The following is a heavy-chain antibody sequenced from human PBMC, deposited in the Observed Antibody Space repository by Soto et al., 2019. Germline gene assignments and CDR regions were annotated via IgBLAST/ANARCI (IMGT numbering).Heavy chain of an antibody. Sequence: QVRLVESGGGVVLPGRPLRLSCAASGFAFSTSDIHWVRQAPGKGLEWVALISYDGGNQYYADSVKGRFTISRDNSKSTPYLQMNSRTTEDTAFYYCAKYLGAPGDVWGQGTLVTVSS. CDR3: AKYLGAPGDV. V-gene: IGHV3-30*18. J-gene: IGHJ4*02. CDR1: GFAFSTSD. D-gene: IGHD7-27*01. CDR2: ISYDGGNQ.